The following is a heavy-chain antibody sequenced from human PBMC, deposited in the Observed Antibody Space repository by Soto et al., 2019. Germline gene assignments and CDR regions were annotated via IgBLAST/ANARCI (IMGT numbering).Heavy chain of an antibody. Sequence: QVQLVQSGAEVKRPGASVKVSCKASGYTFRNYGITWVRQAPGQGLEWMAWISPYNGNTNYAQDLQGRVTMTTDTSTSTAYMELRSLTSEDTAMYYWARDLVSGSDFWRAYNCGYFDYWVQGTLVTVSS. CDR3: ARDLVSGSDFWRAYNCGYFDY. CDR2: ISPYNGNT. CDR1: GYTFRNYG. J-gene: IGHJ4*02. V-gene: IGHV1-18*01. D-gene: IGHD3-3*01.